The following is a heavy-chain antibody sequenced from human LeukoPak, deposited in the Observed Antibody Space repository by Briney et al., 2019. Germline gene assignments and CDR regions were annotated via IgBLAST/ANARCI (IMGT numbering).Heavy chain of an antibody. Sequence: PGGSLRLSCAASGFTFSDYYMSWIRQAPGKGLEWVSYISSSGSTIYYADPVKGRFTISRDNAKNSLYLQMNSLRAEDTAVYYCARAPVGYGSGSYYNSRFFDYWGQGTLVTVSS. D-gene: IGHD3-10*01. J-gene: IGHJ4*02. V-gene: IGHV3-11*01. CDR1: GFTFSDYY. CDR2: ISSSGSTI. CDR3: ARAPVGYGSGSYYNSRFFDY.